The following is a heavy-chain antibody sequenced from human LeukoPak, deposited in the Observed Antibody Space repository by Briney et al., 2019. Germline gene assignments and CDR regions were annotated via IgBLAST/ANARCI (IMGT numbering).Heavy chain of an antibody. D-gene: IGHD2-15*01. CDR1: GYIFTGYY. Sequence: ASVKVSCKASGYIFTGYYMHWVRQAPGQGLEWMGWINPNSDGTNYAQKFQGRVTMTRDTSISTAYMELSRLRSDDTAVYYCAGGPGVYCSGGSCWVYWGQGTLVTVSS. V-gene: IGHV1-2*02. CDR2: INPNSDGT. CDR3: AGGPGVYCSGGSCWVY. J-gene: IGHJ4*02.